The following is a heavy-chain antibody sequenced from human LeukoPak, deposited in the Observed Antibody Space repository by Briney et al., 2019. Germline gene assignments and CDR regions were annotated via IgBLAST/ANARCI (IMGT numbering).Heavy chain of an antibody. CDR3: ARDYCSSTSCLFDY. CDR2: INPNSGDT. Sequence: AGSVKVSCKASGYTFTGYHMHWVRQAPGQGLEWMGRINPNSGDTNYAQKFQGRVTMTRDTSISTAYMELSRLRSDDTAVNYCARDYCSSTSCLFDYWGQGTLVTVSS. D-gene: IGHD2-2*01. V-gene: IGHV1-2*06. CDR1: GYTFTGYH. J-gene: IGHJ4*02.